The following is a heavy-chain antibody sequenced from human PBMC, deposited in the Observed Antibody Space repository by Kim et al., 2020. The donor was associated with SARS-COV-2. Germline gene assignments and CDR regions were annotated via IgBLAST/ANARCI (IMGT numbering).Heavy chain of an antibody. CDR1: GFTFSSYE. V-gene: IGHV3-48*03. J-gene: IGHJ4*02. D-gene: IGHD6-13*01. Sequence: GGSLRLSCAASGFTFSSYEMNWVRQAPGKGLEWVSYISSSGSTIYYADSVKGRFTISRDNAKNSLYLQMNSLRAEDTAVYYCASLAYSSSWYLRFDYWGQGTLVTVSS. CDR3: ASLAYSSSWYLRFDY. CDR2: ISSSGSTI.